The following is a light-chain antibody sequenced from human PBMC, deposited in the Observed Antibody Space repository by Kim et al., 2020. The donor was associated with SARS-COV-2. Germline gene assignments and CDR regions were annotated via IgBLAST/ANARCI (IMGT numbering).Light chain of an antibody. V-gene: IGKV3-11*01. CDR2: DAS. Sequence: LAQRESATTPVRDSQSVSSYLAWYPQKPRPAPRLLIYDASNRATGIPARFSGSGSGKDFTLTISRLEAEDFAVYFRQQRSNWPLTFGGGTKLEI. J-gene: IGKJ4*01. CDR3: QQRSNWPLT. CDR1: QSVSSY.